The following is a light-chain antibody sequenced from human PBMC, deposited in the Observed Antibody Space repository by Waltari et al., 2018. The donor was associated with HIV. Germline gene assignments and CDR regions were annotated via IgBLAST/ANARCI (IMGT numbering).Light chain of an antibody. CDR1: YSNMRNSF. CDR2: RNN. Sequence: QSVLTQPPSASGTPGPRVTISCSGSYSNMRNSFVYWYQIFPGTAPKLIIHRNNQRPSGVPDRFSGSRSGTSASLVISGLRSEDEADYHCAAWDDSLDGPVVFGGGTKVTVL. CDR3: AAWDDSLDGPVV. J-gene: IGLJ2*01. V-gene: IGLV1-47*01.